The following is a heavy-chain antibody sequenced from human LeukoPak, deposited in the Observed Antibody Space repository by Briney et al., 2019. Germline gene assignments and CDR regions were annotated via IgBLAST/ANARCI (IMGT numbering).Heavy chain of an antibody. CDR3: ARTYYYDSSGYYATNPYFDY. Sequence: PGGSLRLSCAASGFTFSSYEMNWVRQAPGKGLEWVSYISSSGSTIYYADSVKGRFTISRDNAKNSLYLQMNSLRDEDTAVYYCARTYYYDSSGYYATNPYFDYWGQGTLVTVSS. D-gene: IGHD3-22*01. J-gene: IGHJ4*02. V-gene: IGHV3-48*03. CDR2: ISSSGSTI. CDR1: GFTFSSYE.